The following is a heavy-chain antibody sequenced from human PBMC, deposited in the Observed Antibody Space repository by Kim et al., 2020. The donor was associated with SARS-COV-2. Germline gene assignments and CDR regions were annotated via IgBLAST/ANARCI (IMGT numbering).Heavy chain of an antibody. CDR1: GYTFTSYD. Sequence: ASVKVSCKASGYTFTSYDINWVRQATGQGLEWMGWMNPNSGNTGYAQKFQGRVTMTRNTSISTAYMELSSLRSEDTAVYYCARGSGPSGWLWFGELLQDFYYGMDVWGQGTTVTVSS. CDR3: ARGSGPSGWLWFGELLQDFYYGMDV. CDR2: MNPNSGNT. J-gene: IGHJ6*02. D-gene: IGHD3-10*01. V-gene: IGHV1-8*01.